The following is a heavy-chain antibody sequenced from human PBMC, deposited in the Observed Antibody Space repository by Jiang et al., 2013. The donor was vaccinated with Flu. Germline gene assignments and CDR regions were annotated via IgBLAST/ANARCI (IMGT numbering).Heavy chain of an antibody. CDR2: IYYSGGT. CDR1: GASITSGDYF. Sequence: SQTLSLTCTVSGASITSGDYFWNWIRQPPGKGLEWIGYIYYSGGTYYSPSLKSRLNLSVDTSKNQFSLRLTSVNAADTAMYFCAAATSVTMWAFDVWGQGTMVDAS. CDR3: AAATSVTMWAFDV. V-gene: IGHV4-30-4*01. J-gene: IGHJ3*01. D-gene: IGHD3-10*02.